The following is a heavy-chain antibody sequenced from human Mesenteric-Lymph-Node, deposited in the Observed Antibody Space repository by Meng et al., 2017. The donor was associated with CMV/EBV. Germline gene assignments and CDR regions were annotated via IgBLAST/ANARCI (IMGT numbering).Heavy chain of an antibody. CDR1: GGSISSGDHF. D-gene: IGHD6-13*01. V-gene: IGHV4-30-4*08. Sequence: LRLSCTVSGGSISSGDHFWSWIRQPPGKGLEYIGYIYYSGSTYYNPSLKSRVTISVDTSKNQFSLKLSSVTAADTAVYYCASRMAAAGGAFDFWGQGTMVTVSS. CDR2: IYYSGST. J-gene: IGHJ3*01. CDR3: ASRMAAAGGAFDF.